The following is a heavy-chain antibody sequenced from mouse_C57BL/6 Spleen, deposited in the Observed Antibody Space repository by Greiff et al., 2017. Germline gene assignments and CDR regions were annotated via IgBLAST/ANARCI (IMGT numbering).Heavy chain of an antibody. CDR2: IYPGSGST. V-gene: IGHV1-55*01. CDR3: ARRTGYFDY. D-gene: IGHD4-1*01. CDR1: GYPFTSYW. J-gene: IGHJ2*01. Sequence: VQLQQSGAELVKPGASVKMSCKASGYPFTSYWITWVKQRPGQGLEWIGDIYPGSGSTNYNEKFKSKATLTVDTSSSTAYMQLSSLTSEDSAVYYCARRTGYFDYWGQGTTLTVSS.